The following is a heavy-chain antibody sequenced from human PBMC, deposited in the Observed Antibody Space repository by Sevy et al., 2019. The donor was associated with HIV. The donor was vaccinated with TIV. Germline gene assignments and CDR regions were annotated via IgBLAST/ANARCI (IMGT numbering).Heavy chain of an antibody. CDR2: ISSGGDTI. J-gene: IGHJ4*02. D-gene: IGHD3-22*01. V-gene: IGHV3-48*02. CDR3: ARGTGLLVRGAYYFDY. Sequence: GGSLRLSCATSGFTFSTYYMNWVRQAPGKGLEWVSSISSGGDTISYAEPVRGRFTISRDNAKSSLYLQMNSLRDEDTAVYYCARGTGLLVRGAYYFDYWGQGSLVTVSS. CDR1: GFTFSTYY.